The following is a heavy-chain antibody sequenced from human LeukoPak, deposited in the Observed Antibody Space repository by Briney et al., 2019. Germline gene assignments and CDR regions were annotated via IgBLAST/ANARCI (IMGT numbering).Heavy chain of an antibody. Sequence: ASVKVSCKASGGTFSSYAISWVRQAPGQGLEWMGGIIPIFGAANYAQKFQGRATITADESTSTAYMELSSLRSEDTAVYYCARSRLSRDILTGYSYMDVWGKGTTVTVSS. D-gene: IGHD3-9*01. CDR2: IIPIFGAA. V-gene: IGHV1-69*13. CDR3: ARSRLSRDILTGYSYMDV. J-gene: IGHJ6*03. CDR1: GGTFSSYA.